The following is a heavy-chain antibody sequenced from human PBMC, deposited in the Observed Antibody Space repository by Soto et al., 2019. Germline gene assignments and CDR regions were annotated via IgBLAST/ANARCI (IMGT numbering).Heavy chain of an antibody. V-gene: IGHV4-34*01. CDR3: ARGIAVAGTNYYYGMDV. CDR2: INHSGST. J-gene: IGHJ6*02. D-gene: IGHD6-19*01. Sequence: SETLSLTCAVYGGSFRGYYWSWIRQPPGKGLEWIGEINHSGSTNYNPSLKSRVTISVDTSKNQFSLKLSSVTAADTAVYYCARGIAVAGTNYYYGMDVWGQGTTVTVSS. CDR1: GGSFRGYY.